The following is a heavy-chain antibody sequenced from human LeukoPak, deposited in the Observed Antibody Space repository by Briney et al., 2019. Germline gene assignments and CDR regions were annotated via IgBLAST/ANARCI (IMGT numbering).Heavy chain of an antibody. D-gene: IGHD3-10*01. CDR3: ARVDGSGSYSKAY. Sequence: KFQGRVTITRDTSASTAYMELSSLRSEDTAVYYCARVDGSGSYSKAYWGQGTLVTVSS. V-gene: IGHV1-3*01. J-gene: IGHJ4*02.